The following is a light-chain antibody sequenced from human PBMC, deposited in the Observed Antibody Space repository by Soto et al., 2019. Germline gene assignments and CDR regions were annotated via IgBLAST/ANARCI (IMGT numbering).Light chain of an antibody. CDR2: EDS. Sequence: QSALTQPASVSGSPGQSITISCTGTSSDVGSYNLVSWYQQHQGKAPKLMIYEDSTRPSGVSNRFCGSKSGNTASLTISGLPAEDEADSFCCSYARGSTLVFGGGTKLTVL. CDR3: CSYARGSTLV. J-gene: IGLJ3*02. CDR1: SSDVGSYNL. V-gene: IGLV2-23*01.